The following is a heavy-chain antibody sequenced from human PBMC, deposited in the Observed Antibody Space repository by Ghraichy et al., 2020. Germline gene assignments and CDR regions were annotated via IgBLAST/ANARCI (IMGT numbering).Heavy chain of an antibody. J-gene: IGHJ5*02. CDR3: ARMKRITMVLDP. D-gene: IGHD3-10*01. Sequence: ASVKVSCKASGYTFTSYAMHWVRQAPGQRLEWMGWINAGNGNTKYSQKFPGRVTITRDTSASTAYMELSSLRSEDTAVYYCARMKRITMVLDPWGQGTLVTVSS. V-gene: IGHV1-3*01. CDR1: GYTFTSYA. CDR2: INAGNGNT.